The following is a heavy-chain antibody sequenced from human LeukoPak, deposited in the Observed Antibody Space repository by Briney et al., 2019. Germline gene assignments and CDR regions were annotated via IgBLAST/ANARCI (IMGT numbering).Heavy chain of an antibody. CDR1: GFTFSSYS. D-gene: IGHD2-2*01. CDR2: ISYDGSNK. Sequence: GGSLRLSCAASGFTFSSYSMNWVRQAPGKGLEWVAVISYDGSNKYYADSVKGRFTISRDNSKNTLYLQMNSLRAEDTAVYYCARGPYCSSTSCRGRYYYYMDVWGKGTTVTVSS. V-gene: IGHV3-30*03. J-gene: IGHJ6*03. CDR3: ARGPYCSSTSCRGRYYYYMDV.